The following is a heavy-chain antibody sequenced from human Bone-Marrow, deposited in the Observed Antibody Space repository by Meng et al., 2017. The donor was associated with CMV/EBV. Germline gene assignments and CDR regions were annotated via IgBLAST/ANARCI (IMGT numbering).Heavy chain of an antibody. J-gene: IGHJ4*02. Sequence: GGSLRLSCAASGFTFSSYGMHWVRQAPGKGLEWVAVIWYDGSNKYYADSVKGRFTISRDNSKNTLYLQMNSLRAEDTAVYYCARVGLYCSSTSCYTGFDYWGQGTLVTVSS. V-gene: IGHV3-33*01. CDR1: GFTFSSYG. D-gene: IGHD2-2*02. CDR3: ARVGLYCSSTSCYTGFDY. CDR2: IWYDGSNK.